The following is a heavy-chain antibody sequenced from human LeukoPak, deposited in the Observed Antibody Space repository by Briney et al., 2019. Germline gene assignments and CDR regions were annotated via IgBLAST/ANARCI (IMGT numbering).Heavy chain of an antibody. CDR3: ARDFAEHYGDNWFDP. CDR1: GGTFSSYA. Sequence: ASVKVSCKASGGTFSSYAISWVRQAPGQGLEWMGMIIPIFGTANYAQKFQGRVTITTDESTSTAYMELSSLRSEDTAVYYCARDFAEHYGDNWFDPWGQGTLVTVSS. CDR2: IIPIFGTA. J-gene: IGHJ5*02. V-gene: IGHV1-69*05. D-gene: IGHD4-17*01.